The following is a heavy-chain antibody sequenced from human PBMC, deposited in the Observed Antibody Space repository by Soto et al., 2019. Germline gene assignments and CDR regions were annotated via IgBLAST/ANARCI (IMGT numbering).Heavy chain of an antibody. V-gene: IGHV1-18*04. CDR3: ARLNSDYAVDY. Sequence: QVQLVQSGAEVKEPGASVKVSCKASGYTFTSYGFSWVRQAPGQGPEWMGWISIWNDGKRDAQKFRGRVTMTSDTSTSTAYMELRSLRSDGTAVYYCARLNSDYAVDYWGQGTLVTVS. CDR2: ISIWNDGK. J-gene: IGHJ4*02. CDR1: GYTFTSYG. D-gene: IGHD5-12*01.